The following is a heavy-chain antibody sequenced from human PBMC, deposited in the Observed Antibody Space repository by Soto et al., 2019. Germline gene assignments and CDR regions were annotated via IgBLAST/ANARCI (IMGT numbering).Heavy chain of an antibody. D-gene: IGHD3-10*01. CDR2: IKNKNDGGTT. Sequence: EVELVESGGGLVKPGGSLTLSCAASGFSFKNAWMNWVRQAPGKGLEWVGRIKNKNDGGTTDYAAFVKGRFTISRDASENTLYLHMNGLKTEDTGVYFCTGLWFGEIYNDWGPGSLVTVSS. J-gene: IGHJ4*01. CDR3: TGLWFGEIYND. V-gene: IGHV3-15*07. CDR1: GFSFKNAW.